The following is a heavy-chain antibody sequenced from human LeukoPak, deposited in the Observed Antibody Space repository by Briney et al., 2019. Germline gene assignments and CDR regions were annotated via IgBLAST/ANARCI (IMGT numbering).Heavy chain of an antibody. Sequence: ASVKVSCKASGYTFTSYGISWVRQAPGQGLEWMGWISAYNGNTNYAQKFQGRVTMTRDTSTSTVYMELSSLRSEDTAVYYCARAIRRGSYSTYYFDYWGQGTLVTVSS. CDR3: ARAIRRGSYSTYYFDY. V-gene: IGHV1-18*01. J-gene: IGHJ4*02. CDR2: ISAYNGNT. CDR1: GYTFTSYG. D-gene: IGHD1-26*01.